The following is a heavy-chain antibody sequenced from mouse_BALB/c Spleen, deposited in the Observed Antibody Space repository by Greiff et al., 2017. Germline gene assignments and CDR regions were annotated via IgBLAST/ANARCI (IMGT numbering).Heavy chain of an antibody. CDR2: ISSGGSYT. CDR3: ARDAADLDY. CDR1: GFTFSSYA. J-gene: IGHJ2*01. Sequence: EVMLVESGGGLVKPGGSLKLSCAASGFTFSSYAMSWVRQTPEKRLEWVATISSGGSYTYYPDSVKGRFTISRDNAKNTLYLQMSSLRSEDTAMYYCARDAADLDYWGQGTTLTVSS. V-gene: IGHV5-9-1*01.